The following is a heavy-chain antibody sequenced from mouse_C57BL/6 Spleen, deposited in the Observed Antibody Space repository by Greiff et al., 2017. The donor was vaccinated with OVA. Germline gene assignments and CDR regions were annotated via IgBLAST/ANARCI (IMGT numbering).Heavy chain of an antibody. D-gene: IGHD2-12*01. Sequence: VQLQQPGAELVRPGSSVKLSCKASGYTFTSYWMDWVKQRPGQGLEWIGNIYPSDSETHYNQKFKDKATLTVDQSSSTAYMQLSSLTSEDSAVYYCVSRAYYIENWYSDVWGTGTTVTVSS. CDR1: GYTFTSYW. CDR2: IYPSDSET. V-gene: IGHV1-61*01. CDR3: VSRAYYIENWYSDV. J-gene: IGHJ1*03.